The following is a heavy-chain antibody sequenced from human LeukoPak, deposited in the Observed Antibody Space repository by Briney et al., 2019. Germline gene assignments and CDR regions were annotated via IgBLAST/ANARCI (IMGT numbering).Heavy chain of an antibody. D-gene: IGHD6-19*01. CDR3: ARDIAVAGTVDY. CDR2: INHSGST. CDR1: GGSFSGYY. V-gene: IGHV4-34*01. J-gene: IGHJ4*02. Sequence: TTSETLSLTCAVYGGSFSGYYWSWIRQPPGKGLEWIGEINHSGSTNYNPSLKSRVTISVDTSKNQFSLKLSSVTAADTAVYYCARDIAVAGTVDYWGQGTLVTVSS.